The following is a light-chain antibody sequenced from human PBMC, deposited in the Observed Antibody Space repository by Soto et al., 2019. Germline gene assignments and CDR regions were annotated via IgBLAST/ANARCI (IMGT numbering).Light chain of an antibody. CDR3: QQYNNWWT. Sequence: EIVLTQSPGTLSLSPGERATLSCRASQSVSNNLAWYHQKPGQAPRLLIYAASTRATGIPGRFSGSGSGTDFTLTINSLQSEDFAVYYCQQYNNWWTFGQGTKVDIK. CDR1: QSVSNN. J-gene: IGKJ1*01. CDR2: AAS. V-gene: IGKV3-15*01.